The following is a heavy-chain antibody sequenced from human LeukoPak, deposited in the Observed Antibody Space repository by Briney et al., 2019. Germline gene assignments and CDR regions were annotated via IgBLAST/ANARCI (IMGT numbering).Heavy chain of an antibody. CDR2: IYLDDDK. Sequence: SGPTLVKPTQTLTLTCTFSGFSLSTSGVGVGWIRQPPGKALEWLALIYLDDDKRYSPSLKSRLTITKDTSKNQMVLTMTNMDPVDTATYYCAHGDCSGGSCYFAFDIWGQGTMVTVAS. V-gene: IGHV2-5*02. CDR1: GFSLSTSGVG. CDR3: AHGDCSGGSCYFAFDI. D-gene: IGHD2-15*01. J-gene: IGHJ3*02.